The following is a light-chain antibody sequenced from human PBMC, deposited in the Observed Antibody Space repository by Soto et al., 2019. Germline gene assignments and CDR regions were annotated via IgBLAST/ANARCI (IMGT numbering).Light chain of an antibody. CDR1: QRFGSSN. CDR2: STS. V-gene: IGKV3-20*01. CDR3: QQYGSSSWT. J-gene: IGKJ1*01. Sequence: EIVLTHSPGTLSLSPWEIGTLSCRASQRFGSSNLAWYQQKPGQAPRLLIYSTSSRATGIPDRFSGSGSGTDFTLTISRLEPEDFALYYCQQYGSSSWTFGQGTKVDNK.